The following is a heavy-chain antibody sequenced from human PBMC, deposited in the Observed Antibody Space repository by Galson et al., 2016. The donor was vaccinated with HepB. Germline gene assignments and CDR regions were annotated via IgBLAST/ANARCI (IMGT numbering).Heavy chain of an antibody. J-gene: IGHJ4*02. Sequence: SLRLSCAASGFRFSDYGLHWVRQAPGKGLEWVTFISYDGSRKSYADSVKGRFTISRDNSKSTLFLHISSLRPEDTALYYCAKEADAVVVEGASPHFDYWGPGTLVTVSS. V-gene: IGHV3-30*18. CDR1: GFRFSDYG. CDR3: AKEADAVVVEGASPHFDY. D-gene: IGHD2-15*01. CDR2: ISYDGSRK.